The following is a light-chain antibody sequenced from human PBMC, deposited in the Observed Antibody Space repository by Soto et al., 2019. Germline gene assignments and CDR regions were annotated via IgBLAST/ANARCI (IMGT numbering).Light chain of an antibody. CDR2: EVS. CDR3: SSYTSSSTLYV. CDR1: SSDIGFYNY. Sequence: QSALTQPASVSGSPGQSITIACTGTSSDIGFYNYVSWYQQHPGKAPKLMIYEVSNRPSGVSNRFSGSKSGNTASLTISGLQAEDEADYYCSSYTSSSTLYVFGTGTKLT. V-gene: IGLV2-14*01. J-gene: IGLJ1*01.